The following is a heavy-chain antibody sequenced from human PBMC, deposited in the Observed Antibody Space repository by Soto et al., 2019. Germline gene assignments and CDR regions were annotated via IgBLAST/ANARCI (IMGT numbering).Heavy chain of an antibody. D-gene: IGHD1-1*01. Sequence: QVHLVQSGAEVKKPGASVKVSCKVSGYTFTRYGITWVRQAPGQGLEWMGWISAHNGNTDYAQKLQGRVTVTRDTSTSTAYMELRSLRSDDTAVYYCARGRYGDYWGQGALVTVSS. V-gene: IGHV1-18*01. CDR2: ISAHNGNT. CDR3: ARGRYGDY. J-gene: IGHJ4*02. CDR1: GYTFTRYG.